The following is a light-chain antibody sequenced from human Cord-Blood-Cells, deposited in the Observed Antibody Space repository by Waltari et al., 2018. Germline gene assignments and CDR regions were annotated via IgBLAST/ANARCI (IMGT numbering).Light chain of an antibody. J-gene: IGLJ3*02. CDR3: MIWHSSAWV. V-gene: IGLV5-45*02. CDR2: YKSDSDK. CDR1: SGLNVGTYR. Sequence: QAVLTQPSSLSASPGASASLTCTSRSGLNVGTYRINWYQQTPGSPPLSRLRYKSDSDKQQGSGVPSRFSGSNDASANAGILLISGLQSEDEADYYCMIWHSSAWVFGGGTKLTFL.